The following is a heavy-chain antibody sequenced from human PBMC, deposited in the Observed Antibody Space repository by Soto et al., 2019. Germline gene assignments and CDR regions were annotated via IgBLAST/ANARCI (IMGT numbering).Heavy chain of an antibody. D-gene: IGHD1-26*01. Sequence: ASVKVSCKASGYTFTSYGIRWVRQAPGQGLEWMGWISAYNGNTNYAQKLQGRVTMTTDTSTSTAYMELRSLRSDDTAVYYCASGIVGATLLWVYGMDVWGQGTTVTVSS. CDR1: GYTFTSYG. CDR3: ASGIVGATLLWVYGMDV. V-gene: IGHV1-18*04. J-gene: IGHJ6*02. CDR2: ISAYNGNT.